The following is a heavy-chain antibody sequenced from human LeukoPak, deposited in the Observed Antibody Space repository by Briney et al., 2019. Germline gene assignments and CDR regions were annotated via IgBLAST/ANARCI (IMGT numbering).Heavy chain of an antibody. J-gene: IGHJ3*02. CDR2: ISSSSSTI. CDR1: GFTFSSYW. Sequence: PGGSLRLSCAASGFTFSSYWMSWVRQAPGKGLEWVSYISSSSSTIYYADSVKGRFTISRDNAKNSLYLQMNSLRAEDTAVYYCARDSADCSGGSCHPLDAFDIWGQGTMVTVSS. CDR3: ARDSADCSGGSCHPLDAFDI. V-gene: IGHV3-48*04. D-gene: IGHD2-15*01.